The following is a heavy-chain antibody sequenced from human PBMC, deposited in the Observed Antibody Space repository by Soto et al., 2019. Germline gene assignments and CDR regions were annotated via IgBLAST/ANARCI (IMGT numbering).Heavy chain of an antibody. D-gene: IGHD3-10*02. CDR1: GFPFSSYG. CDR3: AKDLFRGKVSAPDGAFDI. J-gene: IGHJ3*02. V-gene: IGHV3-30*18. CDR2: ISYDGSNK. Sequence: SNSLPSSASGFPFSSYGMHWVRPAPGKGLEWVAVISYDGSNKYYADSVKGRFTISRDNSKNTLYLQMNSLRAEDTAVYYCAKDLFRGKVSAPDGAFDIWGQGTMVTFSS.